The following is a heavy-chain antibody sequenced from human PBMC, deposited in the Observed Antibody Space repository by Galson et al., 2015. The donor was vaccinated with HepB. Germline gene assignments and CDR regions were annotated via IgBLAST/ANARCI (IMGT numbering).Heavy chain of an antibody. V-gene: IGHV3-7*01. CDR1: GFTFSRHW. Sequence: SLRLSCAASGFTFSRHWMSWVRQAPGKGQEWVANIKQDGSDKYCVDSVKGRFTISRDNAKNSLYLQMNSLRAEDTAVYYCAREPYDLWSGHTIHYFDYWSQGTLVTVSS. CDR2: IKQDGSDK. D-gene: IGHD3-3*01. CDR3: AREPYDLWSGHTIHYFDY. J-gene: IGHJ4*02.